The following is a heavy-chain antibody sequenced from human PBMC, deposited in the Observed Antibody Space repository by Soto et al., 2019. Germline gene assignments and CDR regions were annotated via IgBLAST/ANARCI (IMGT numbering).Heavy chain of an antibody. J-gene: IGHJ6*02. Sequence: PSVKVSCKASGGTFSSYAISWVRRAPGQGLEWMGGIIPIFGTANYAQKFQGRVTITADESTSTAYMELSSLRSEDTAVYYCAAGYCSSTSCYKPDYYYYGMDVWGQGTKVPVAS. D-gene: IGHD2-2*02. CDR3: AAGYCSSTSCYKPDYYYYGMDV. CDR2: IIPIFGTA. CDR1: GGTFSSYA. V-gene: IGHV1-69*13.